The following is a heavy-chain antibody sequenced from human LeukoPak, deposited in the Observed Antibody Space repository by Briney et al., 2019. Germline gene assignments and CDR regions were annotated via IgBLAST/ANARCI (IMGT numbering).Heavy chain of an antibody. CDR3: ARHRIESSGYTFDY. CDR1: GYRFSTYW. CDR2: IHSGDSNT. V-gene: IGHV5-51*01. D-gene: IGHD3-22*01. Sequence: GESLKISCVGSGYRFSTYWIAWARQMPGKGLEWMGIIHSGDSNTVYSPSFQGQVTISVDKSISTAYLQWSSLKASDTAMYYCARHRIESSGYTFDYWGQGTLVTVSS. J-gene: IGHJ4*02.